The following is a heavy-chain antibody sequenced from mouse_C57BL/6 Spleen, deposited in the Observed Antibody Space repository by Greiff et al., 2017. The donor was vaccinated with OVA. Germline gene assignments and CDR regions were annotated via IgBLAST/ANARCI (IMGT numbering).Heavy chain of an antibody. J-gene: IGHJ4*01. CDR2: ISSGGSYT. V-gene: IGHV5-6*01. CDR3: ARTSYYSNDVSMDY. Sequence: EVKLVESGGDLVKPGGSLKLSCAASGFTFSSYGMSWVRQTPDKRLAWVATISSGGSYTYYPDSVKGRFTISRDNAKNTLYLQMSSLKSEDTAMYYCARTSYYSNDVSMDYWGQGTSVTVSS. CDR1: GFTFSSYG. D-gene: IGHD2-5*01.